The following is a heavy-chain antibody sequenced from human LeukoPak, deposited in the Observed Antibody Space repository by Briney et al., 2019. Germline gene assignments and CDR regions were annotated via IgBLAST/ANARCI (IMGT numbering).Heavy chain of an antibody. CDR3: ARYADTFDY. CDR1: GFTLSSNY. J-gene: IGHJ4*02. CDR2: IYSGGST. Sequence: PGGSLRLSCAASGFTLSSNYMSWVRQAPGKGLEWVSVIYSGGSTYCADYVKGRYTISRDNSKNTLYLQMNSLRAEDRAVYYCARYADTFDYWGQGTLVTVSS. V-gene: IGHV3-66*01.